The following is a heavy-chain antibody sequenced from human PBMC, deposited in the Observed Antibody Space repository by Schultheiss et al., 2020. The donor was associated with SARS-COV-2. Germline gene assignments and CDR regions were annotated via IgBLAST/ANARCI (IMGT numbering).Heavy chain of an antibody. Sequence: GGSLRLSCAASGFPFSDYYMTWLRQAPGRGLEWVSAIDPSNSYTQYADSVRGRFTISRDNAKSSLYLQMNSLRAEDTAVYYCAKSGSPSSSPRLPNYYYMDVWGKGTTVTVSS. CDR3: AKSGSPSSSPRLPNYYYMDV. CDR2: IDPSNSYT. D-gene: IGHD6-6*01. V-gene: IGHV3-11*03. CDR1: GFPFSDYY. J-gene: IGHJ6*03.